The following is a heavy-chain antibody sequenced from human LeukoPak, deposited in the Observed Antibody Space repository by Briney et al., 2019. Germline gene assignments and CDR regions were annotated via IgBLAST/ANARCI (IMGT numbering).Heavy chain of an antibody. V-gene: IGHV4-34*01. J-gene: IGHJ5*02. CDR1: GGSISSYC. CDR3: ARASITIFGVVISPKYNWFDP. CDR2: INHSGST. Sequence: NPSETLSLTCTVSGGSISSYCWSWIRQPPGKGLEWIGEINHSGSTNYNPSLKSRVTISVDTSKNQFSLKLSSVTAADTAVYYCARASITIFGVVISPKYNWFDPWGQGALVTVSS. D-gene: IGHD3-3*01.